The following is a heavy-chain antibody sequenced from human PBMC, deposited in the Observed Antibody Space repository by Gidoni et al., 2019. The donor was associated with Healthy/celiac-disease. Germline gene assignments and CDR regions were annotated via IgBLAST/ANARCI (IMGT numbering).Heavy chain of an antibody. CDR3: ARRSQMGALHTVNDWFDP. J-gene: IGHJ5*02. CDR1: GGSISSSSYY. V-gene: IGHV4-39*01. D-gene: IGHD3-16*01. CDR2: IYYSGST. Sequence: QLQLQESGPGLVKPSETLSLTCTVSGGSISSSSYYWGWIRQPPGKGLEWIGSIYYSGSTYYNPSLKSRVTISVDTSKNQFSLKLSSVTAADTAVYYCARRSQMGALHTVNDWFDPWGQGTLVTVSS.